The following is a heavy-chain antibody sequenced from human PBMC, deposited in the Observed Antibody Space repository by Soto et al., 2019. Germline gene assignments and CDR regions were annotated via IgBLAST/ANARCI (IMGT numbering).Heavy chain of an antibody. D-gene: IGHD3-3*02. CDR1: GFTFNTHG. CDR2: SSALNGRT. CDR3: AAATSIALGFRY. Sequence: QGHLVQSGAEVKRPGASVSVSCQASGFTFNTHGFTWVRQAPGQGLEWMGWSSALNGRTFYAPNFQGRVTMTTDSSSSTAYMELRGLRSDDTAVYYCAAATSIALGFRYLGQGTLVTVSS. J-gene: IGHJ4*02. V-gene: IGHV1-18*01.